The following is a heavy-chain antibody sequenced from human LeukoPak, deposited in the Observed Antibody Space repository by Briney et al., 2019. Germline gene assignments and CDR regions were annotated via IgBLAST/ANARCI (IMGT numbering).Heavy chain of an antibody. CDR2: INHSGST. V-gene: IGHV4-34*01. CDR1: GGSFSGYY. D-gene: IGHD5-24*01. J-gene: IGHJ4*02. CDR3: ASRRRDGHNSPPDC. Sequence: KPSETLSLTCAVYGGSFSGYYWSWIRQPPGKGLEWIGEINHSGSTNYNPSLKSRVTISVDTSKNQFSLKLSSVTAADTAVYYCASRRRDGHNSPPDCWGQGTLVTVSS.